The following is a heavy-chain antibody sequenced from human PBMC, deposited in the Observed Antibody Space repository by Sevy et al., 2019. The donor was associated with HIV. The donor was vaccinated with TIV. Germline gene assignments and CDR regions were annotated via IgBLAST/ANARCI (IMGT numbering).Heavy chain of an antibody. D-gene: IGHD3-22*01. J-gene: IGHJ4*02. Sequence: ASVKVSCKVSGYTLTKLGMHCVRQAPGKGLEWMGSFDPEDGETIYAQKFQGRLTMTEDTSTDTAYMDLSSLRSEDTAVYFCATTKDYYESSGSPFDYWGQGTVVTVSS. CDR3: ATTKDYYESSGSPFDY. CDR2: FDPEDGET. CDR1: GYTLTKLG. V-gene: IGHV1-24*01.